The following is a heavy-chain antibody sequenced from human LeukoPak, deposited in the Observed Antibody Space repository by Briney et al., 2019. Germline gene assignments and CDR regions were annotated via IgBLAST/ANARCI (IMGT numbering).Heavy chain of an antibody. CDR2: IYYSGST. CDR1: GGSISSGGYY. J-gene: IGHJ4*02. CDR3: ARILWSGYKTRYYFDY. V-gene: IGHV4-31*03. D-gene: IGHD3-3*01. Sequence: PSETLSLTRTVSGGSISSGGYYWSWIRQHPGKGLEWIGYIYYSGSTYYNPSLKSRVTISVDTSKNQFSLKLSSVTAADTAVYYCARILWSGYKTRYYFDYWGQGTLVTVSS.